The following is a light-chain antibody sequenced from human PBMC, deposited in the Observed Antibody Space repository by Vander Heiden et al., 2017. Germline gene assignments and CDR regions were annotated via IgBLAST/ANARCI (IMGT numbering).Light chain of an antibody. Sequence: EIVLTQSPATLSLSPGERATLSCRASQSVSSYLAWYQQKPGQAPRLLIYDASNRATGIPARFSGSGSGTDFTLTISSLEPEDFALYYCQQCSNWPLTFGGGTKLEIK. V-gene: IGKV3-11*01. J-gene: IGKJ4*01. CDR2: DAS. CDR3: QQCSNWPLT. CDR1: QSVSSY.